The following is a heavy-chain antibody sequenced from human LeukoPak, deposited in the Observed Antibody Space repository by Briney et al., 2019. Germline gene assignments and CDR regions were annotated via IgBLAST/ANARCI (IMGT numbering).Heavy chain of an antibody. Sequence: SQTLSLTCTVSGGSISSGDYYWSWIRQPPGKGLEWIGYTYYSGSTYYNPSLKSRVTISVDTSKNQFSLKLSSVTAADTAVYYCARVVVVGDAFDIWGQGTMVTVSS. CDR1: GGSISSGDYY. CDR3: ARVVVVGDAFDI. V-gene: IGHV4-30-4*01. J-gene: IGHJ3*02. D-gene: IGHD3-22*01. CDR2: TYYSGST.